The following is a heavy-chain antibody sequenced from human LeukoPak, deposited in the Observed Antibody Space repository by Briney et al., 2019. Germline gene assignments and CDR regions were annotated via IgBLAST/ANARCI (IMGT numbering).Heavy chain of an antibody. CDR3: ARDWDGSGKTMDV. J-gene: IGHJ6*04. V-gene: IGHV3-7*03. CDR1: GFTFSRHW. Sequence: GRSLRLSCAAAGFTFSRHWMSWALHAPGKGPEWVAIIKVDGSEKDYVHSVKARFTISRDNAKTSLYLQMNSLRAEDTAVYYCARDWDGSGKTMDVWGKGTTVTVSS. CDR2: IKVDGSEK. D-gene: IGHD3-10*01.